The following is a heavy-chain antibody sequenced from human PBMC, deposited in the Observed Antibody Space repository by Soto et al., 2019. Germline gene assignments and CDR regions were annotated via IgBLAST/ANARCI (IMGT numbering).Heavy chain of an antibody. CDR1: GGSFSGYY. D-gene: IGHD3-10*01. Sequence: PSETLSLTCAVYGGSFSGYYWSWIRQPPGQGLEWIGEINHSGSTNYNPSLKSRVTISVDTSKNQFSLKLSSVTAADTAVYYCARVFRGVIGYWGQGTLVTVSS. V-gene: IGHV4-34*01. J-gene: IGHJ4*02. CDR2: INHSGST. CDR3: ARVFRGVIGY.